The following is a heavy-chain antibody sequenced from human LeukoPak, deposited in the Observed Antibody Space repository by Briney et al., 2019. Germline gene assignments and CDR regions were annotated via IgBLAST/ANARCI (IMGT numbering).Heavy chain of an antibody. CDR1: GYTFTSYA. V-gene: IGHV1-3*01. CDR3: ARHYSGYNFGCDY. D-gene: IGHD5-12*01. J-gene: IGHJ4*02. CDR2: INAGNGNT. Sequence: GASVKVSGKASGYTFTSYAMHWVRQAPGQRLEWMGWINAGNGNTKYSQKFQGRVTITRDTSASTAYMELSSLRSEDTAVYYCARHYSGYNFGCDYWGQGTLVTVSS.